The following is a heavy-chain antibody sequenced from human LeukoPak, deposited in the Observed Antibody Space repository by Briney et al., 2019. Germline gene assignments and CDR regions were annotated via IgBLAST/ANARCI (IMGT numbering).Heavy chain of an antibody. CDR3: AKDGEYYYDSSGYSTYFDY. V-gene: IGHV3-23*01. J-gene: IGHJ4*02. D-gene: IGHD3-22*01. Sequence: GGSLRLSCAASGXTFSSYAMSWVRQAPGKGLEWVSAISGSGGSTYYADSVKGRFTISRDNSKNTLYLQMNSLRAEDTAVYYCAKDGEYYYDSSGYSTYFDYWGQGTLVTVSS. CDR1: GXTFSSYA. CDR2: ISGSGGST.